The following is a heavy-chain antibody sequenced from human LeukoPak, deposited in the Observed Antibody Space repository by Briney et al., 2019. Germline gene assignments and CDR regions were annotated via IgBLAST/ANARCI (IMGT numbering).Heavy chain of an antibody. J-gene: IGHJ6*02. V-gene: IGHV3-23*01. CDR2: ISGRGSST. CDR3: ARDSYGMDV. CDR1: GFTFSSYV. Sequence: GGSLRLSCAASGFTFSSYVMSWVRQAPGKGLEWVSGISGRGSSTYYADSVKGRFTISRDNAKNTVYLQMNSLRAEDTAVYYCARDSYGMDVWGQGTTVTVSS.